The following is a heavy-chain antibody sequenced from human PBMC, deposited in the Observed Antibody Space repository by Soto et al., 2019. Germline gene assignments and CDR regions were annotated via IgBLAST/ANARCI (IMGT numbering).Heavy chain of an antibody. J-gene: IGHJ4*02. CDR1: GGSISGSSYY. V-gene: IGHV4-39*01. D-gene: IGHD4-17*01. CDR3: ASYGDYPDY. CDR2: IFYSGTT. Sequence: SETLSLTCTVSGGSISGSSYYWGWIRQPPGNGLEWIGTIFYSGTTYYNPSLKSRVTISVDTSKNQFSLRLTSVTAADTAVYYCASYGDYPDYWGQGALVTVSS.